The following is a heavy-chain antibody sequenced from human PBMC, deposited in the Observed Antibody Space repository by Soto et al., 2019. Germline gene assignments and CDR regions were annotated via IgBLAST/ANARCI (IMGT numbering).Heavy chain of an antibody. CDR2: ISGSGSST. D-gene: IGHD3-10*01. CDR1: GFTFSSSV. Sequence: EVQLLESGGGLVQPGGSLRLSCAASGFTFSSSVMNWVRQAPGRGLEWVSGISGSGSSTDYAVSVRGRFTISRDNSKNTLYLQMTSLGAADTAVYYCAKGAGGSGPVRLDHWGQGTLVSVSS. CDR3: AKGAGGSGPVRLDH. V-gene: IGHV3-23*01. J-gene: IGHJ4*02.